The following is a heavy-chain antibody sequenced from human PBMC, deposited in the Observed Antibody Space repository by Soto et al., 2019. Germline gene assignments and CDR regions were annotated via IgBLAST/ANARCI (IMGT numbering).Heavy chain of an antibody. CDR2: INPNSGGT. V-gene: IGHV1-2*02. CDR3: ARHSGYDYVFDY. D-gene: IGHD5-12*01. Sequence: QVQLVQSGAEVKKPGASVRVSCKASGYTFTGYYIHWVRQAPGQGLEWMGWINPNSGGTNYAQKLQGRVTLTRDTSTSTAYMELSSLRSDDTAKYYCARHSGYDYVFDYWGQGTLVTVSS. CDR1: GYTFTGYY. J-gene: IGHJ4*02.